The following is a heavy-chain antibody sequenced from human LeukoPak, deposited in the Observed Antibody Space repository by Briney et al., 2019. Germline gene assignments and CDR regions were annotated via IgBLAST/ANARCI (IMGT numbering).Heavy chain of an antibody. J-gene: IGHJ4*02. CDR1: GFTFSSYS. CDR2: INTDGSNT. Sequence: GGSLRLSCAASGFTFSSYSMNWVRQAPGKGLVWVSRINTDGSNTNYADSVKGRFTISRDNAKNTLYLQMDSLRAEDTAVYYCARAELPYYFDYWGQGTLVTVSS. V-gene: IGHV3-74*01. D-gene: IGHD1-7*01. CDR3: ARAELPYYFDY.